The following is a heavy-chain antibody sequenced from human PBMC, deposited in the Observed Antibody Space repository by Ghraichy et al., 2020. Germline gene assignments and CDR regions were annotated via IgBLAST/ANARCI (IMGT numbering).Heavy chain of an antibody. CDR3: ARGRIYNSGWRDVFDI. Sequence: GGSLRLSCAASGFIFSDHYMDWVRQAPGKGLEWVGRIRNRANSYTTEYAASVKGRFIISTDDSKNSLYLQMNSLKTEDTAVYYCARGRIYNSGWRDVFDIWGQGTMVTVSS. V-gene: IGHV3-72*01. D-gene: IGHD6-19*01. CDR1: GFIFSDHY. J-gene: IGHJ3*02. CDR2: IRNRANSYTT.